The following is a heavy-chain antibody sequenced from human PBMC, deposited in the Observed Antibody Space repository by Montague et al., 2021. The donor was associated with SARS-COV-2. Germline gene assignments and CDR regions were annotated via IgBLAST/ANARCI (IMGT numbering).Heavy chain of an antibody. CDR1: GGSITSSAYY. D-gene: IGHD2-21*02. CDR2: IYYSGNT. Sequence: SETLSLTCTVPGGSITSSAYYWSWIRQSPGKGLEWIGTIYYSGNTYSNPSLRSRVTISMDTSKSQVSLKINSVTAADTAVYFCASLGSPAYCGGDCYLRDYGMDVWGQGTRVTVSS. V-gene: IGHV4-39*01. J-gene: IGHJ6*02. CDR3: ASLGSPAYCGGDCYLRDYGMDV.